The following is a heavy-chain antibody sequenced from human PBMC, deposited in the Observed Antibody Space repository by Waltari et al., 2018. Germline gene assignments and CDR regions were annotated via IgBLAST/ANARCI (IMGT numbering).Heavy chain of an antibody. D-gene: IGHD3-10*01. J-gene: IGHJ5*02. Sequence: QVQLQESGPGLVKPSETLSLTCAVSGYSISSGYYWRWIRQPPGKGLEWIGSIYHSGSTYYNPSLKSRVTISVDTSKNQFSLKLSSVTAADTAVYYCARGSGSYSFDPWGQGTLVTVSS. V-gene: IGHV4-38-2*01. CDR2: IYHSGST. CDR1: GYSISSGYY. CDR3: ARGSGSYSFDP.